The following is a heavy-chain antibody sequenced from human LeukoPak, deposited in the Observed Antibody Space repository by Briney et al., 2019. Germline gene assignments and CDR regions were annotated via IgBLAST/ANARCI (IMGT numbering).Heavy chain of an antibody. CDR1: GFRFSNYG. J-gene: IGHJ5*02. D-gene: IGHD2-2*01. CDR3: AKDGSPVAIFPYNWVDP. V-gene: IGHV3-30*02. CDR2: IRYDGSNK. Sequence: GGSLRLSCAASGFRFSNYGMHWVRQAPGKGLEWVAFIRYDGSNKYYADSVKGRFTISRDNSKHTLYLQMNSLRPEDTAVYYCAKDGSPVAIFPYNWVDPWGQGTLVTVSS.